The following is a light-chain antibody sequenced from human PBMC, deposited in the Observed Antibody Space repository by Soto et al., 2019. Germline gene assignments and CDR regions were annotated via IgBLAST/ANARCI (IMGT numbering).Light chain of an antibody. Sequence: LTQPASVSGPPGQSITISCTGTSSDVGGYNYVSWYQQHPGKAPKLMIYEVSNRPSGVSNRFSGSKSGNTASLTISGLQAEDEADYYCSSYTSSSTLVFGTGTKVTVL. CDR2: EVS. V-gene: IGLV2-14*01. CDR1: SSDVGGYNY. CDR3: SSYTSSSTLV. J-gene: IGLJ1*01.